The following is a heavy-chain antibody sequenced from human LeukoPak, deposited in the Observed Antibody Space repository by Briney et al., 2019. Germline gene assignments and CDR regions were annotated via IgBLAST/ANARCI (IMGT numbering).Heavy chain of an antibody. CDR2: IDWDDDK. J-gene: IGHJ4*02. V-gene: IGHV2-70*04. Sequence: SGPALVQPTQTLTLTCTFSGFSLRTSGMRVSWIRQPPGKALEWLALIDWDDDKFYSTSLKTRLTISKDTSKNQVVLTMTNMDPVDTATYYCARLNSGTYLDYWGQGTLVTVSS. D-gene: IGHD1-26*01. CDR3: ARLNSGTYLDY. CDR1: GFSLRTSGMR.